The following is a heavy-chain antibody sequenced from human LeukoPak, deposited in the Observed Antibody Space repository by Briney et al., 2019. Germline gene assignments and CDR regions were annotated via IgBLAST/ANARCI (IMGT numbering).Heavy chain of an antibody. CDR3: ARDQSARAFDI. D-gene: IGHD6-6*01. Sequence: PGGSLRLSCATSGFTFDDHGLSWVRQAPGKGLEWVSGINWNSGSKRYAASVKGRFTISRDNSKNTLYLQMNSLRAEDTAVYYCARDQSARAFDIWGQGTMVTVSS. V-gene: IGHV3-20*04. CDR2: INWNSGSK. CDR1: GFTFDDHG. J-gene: IGHJ3*02.